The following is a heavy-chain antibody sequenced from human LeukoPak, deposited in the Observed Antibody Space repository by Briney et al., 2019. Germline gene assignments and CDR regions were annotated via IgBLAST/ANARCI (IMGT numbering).Heavy chain of an antibody. CDR1: GGSFSDYY. CDR2: INHSGST. D-gene: IGHD3-22*01. Sequence: SETLSLTCAVYGGSFSDYYWTWIRQPPGKGLEWIGEINHSGSTNYNPSLNSRVTISVDTSKNQFSLKLSSVTAADTAVYYCAREIGYYYDSSGYPTGYFDYWGQGTLVTVSS. J-gene: IGHJ4*02. V-gene: IGHV4-34*01. CDR3: AREIGYYYDSSGYPTGYFDY.